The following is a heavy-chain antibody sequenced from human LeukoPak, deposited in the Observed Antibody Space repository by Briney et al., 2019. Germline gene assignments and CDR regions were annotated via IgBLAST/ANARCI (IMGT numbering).Heavy chain of an antibody. CDR3: ARSHYGGDY. CDR2: FYPGYSDT. D-gene: IGHD4-23*01. Sequence: PGESLKISGKGSGYSFTSYWIGWGRQLPGKGLEWMGLFYPGYSDTRYSPSFQGQVTFPAAKSLSIAYLQWSSLKASDTAMYYCARSHYGGDYWGQGTLVTLSS. V-gene: IGHV5-51*01. CDR1: GYSFTSYW. J-gene: IGHJ4*02.